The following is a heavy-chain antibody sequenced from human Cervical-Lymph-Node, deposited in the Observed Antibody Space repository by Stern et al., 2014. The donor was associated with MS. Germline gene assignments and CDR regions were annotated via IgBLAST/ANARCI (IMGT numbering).Heavy chain of an antibody. CDR3: ARASANYFSFDY. D-gene: IGHD1-26*01. V-gene: IGHV1-2*02. J-gene: IGHJ4*02. Sequence: QVQLVQSGAEVKKPGASVRVSCKASGYTFTGYYMHWVRQAPGQGPEWMGWINPHSGGTSYAQKFQDRVTLTGDTSITTAYMELSRLRSDDTAVYFCARASANYFSFDYGGQGTVVAVSS. CDR1: GYTFTGYY. CDR2: INPHSGGT.